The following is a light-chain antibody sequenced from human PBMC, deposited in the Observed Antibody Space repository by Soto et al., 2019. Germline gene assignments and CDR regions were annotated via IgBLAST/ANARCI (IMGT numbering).Light chain of an antibody. CDR1: QSVSSNY. CDR2: GAS. J-gene: IGKJ4*01. V-gene: IGKV3-20*01. CDR3: QQYGSSPFT. Sequence: EIVLTQSPGTLSLSPGERATRSCRASQSVSSNYLAWYQQKPGQAPRLLIYGASSRATGSPDRFSGSGSGTDFTLTISRLEPEDFAVYYCQQYGSSPFTFGGGTKVEIK.